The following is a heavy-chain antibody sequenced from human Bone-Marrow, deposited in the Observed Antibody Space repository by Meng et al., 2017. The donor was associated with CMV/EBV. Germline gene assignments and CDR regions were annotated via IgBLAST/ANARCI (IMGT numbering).Heavy chain of an antibody. CDR1: GYTFTGYY. Sequence: SVTVSCKASGYTFTGYYMHWVRQAPGQGLEWMGGIIPILGIANYAQKFQGRVTITADKSTSTAYMVLSRLRSEDTAVYYCASPPSNHAFDIWGQGTMVTVSS. CDR2: IIPILGIA. CDR3: ASPPSNHAFDI. J-gene: IGHJ3*02. D-gene: IGHD1-14*01. V-gene: IGHV1-69*10.